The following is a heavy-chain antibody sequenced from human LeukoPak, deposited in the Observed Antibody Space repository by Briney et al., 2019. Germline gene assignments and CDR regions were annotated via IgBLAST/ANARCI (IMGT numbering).Heavy chain of an antibody. CDR3: ARVPMITFLGPSYYYYGMDV. CDR2: IYHSGST. D-gene: IGHD3-16*01. V-gene: IGHV4-4*02. Sequence: SETLSLTCAVSGFTISSSNWWRRVRDPPGKGLGWIGEIYHSGSTYYKQSVKGRFTISIDKPKNKFSLNMSTVTAADTAVYYCARVPMITFLGPSYYYYGMDVWGQGTTVTVSS. CDR1: GFTISSSNW. J-gene: IGHJ6*02.